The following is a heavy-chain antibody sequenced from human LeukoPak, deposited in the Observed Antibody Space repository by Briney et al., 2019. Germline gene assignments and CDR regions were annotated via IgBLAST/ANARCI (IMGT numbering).Heavy chain of an antibody. CDR1: GFTFDDYA. J-gene: IGHJ4*02. Sequence: SGRSLRLSCAASGFTFDDYAMHCVRQAPGKGLEWVSGISWNSGSIAYADSVKGRFTIARDNAKNSLYLQMNSLSAEATAFYCCAKDLSSGWYSRYYFDYWGQGTLVTVSS. D-gene: IGHD6-19*01. V-gene: IGHV3-9*01. CDR2: ISWNSGSI. CDR3: AKDLSSGWYSRYYFDY.